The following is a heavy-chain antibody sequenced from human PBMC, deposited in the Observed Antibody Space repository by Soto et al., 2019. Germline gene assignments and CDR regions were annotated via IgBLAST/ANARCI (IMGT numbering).Heavy chain of an antibody. CDR2: IYYSGST. V-gene: IGHV4-39*01. Sequence: ETLSLTCTVSGGSISSSSYYWGWIRQPPGKGLEWIGSIYYSGSTYYNPSLKSRVTISVDTSKNQFSLKLSSVTAADTAVYYCARKSGLRLFQFGESEYYFDYWGQGTLVTVSS. D-gene: IGHD3-10*01. J-gene: IGHJ4*02. CDR3: ARKSGLRLFQFGESEYYFDY. CDR1: GGSISSSSYY.